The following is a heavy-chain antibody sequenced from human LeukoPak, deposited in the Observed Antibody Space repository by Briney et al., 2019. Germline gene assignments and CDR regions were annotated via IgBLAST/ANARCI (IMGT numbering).Heavy chain of an antibody. J-gene: IGHJ6*02. CDR2: IYSGGST. CDR1: GFTVSSNY. V-gene: IGHV3-53*01. D-gene: IGHD6-13*01. Sequence: GGSLRLSCAASGFTVSSNYMSWVRQAPGKGLEWVSVIYSGGSTYYADSVEGRFTISRDNSKNTLYLQMNSLRAEDTAVYYCATRAVAAAGTPIGAGMGVWGQGTTVTVSS. CDR3: ATRAVAAAGTPIGAGMGV.